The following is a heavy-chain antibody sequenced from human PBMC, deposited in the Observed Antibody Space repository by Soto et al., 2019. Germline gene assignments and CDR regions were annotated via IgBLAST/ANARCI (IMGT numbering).Heavy chain of an antibody. CDR2: IYYSGST. D-gene: IGHD3-16*02. CDR3: ARGAGSYRLLDPWDY. J-gene: IGHJ4*02. Sequence: SETLSLTCTVSGGSISSSSYYWGWIRQPPGKGLEWIGSIYYSGSTYYNPSLKSRVTISVDTSKNQFSLKLSSVTAADTAVYYCARGAGSYRLLDPWDYWGQGTLVTVSS. V-gene: IGHV4-39*01. CDR1: GGSISSSSYY.